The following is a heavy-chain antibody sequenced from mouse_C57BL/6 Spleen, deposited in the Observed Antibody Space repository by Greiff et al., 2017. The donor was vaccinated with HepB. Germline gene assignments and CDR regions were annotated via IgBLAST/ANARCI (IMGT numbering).Heavy chain of an antibody. CDR2: ISGGGGNT. D-gene: IGHD2-5*01. CDR3: ARPAYYSSYWYFDV. CDR1: GFTFSSYT. J-gene: IGHJ1*03. V-gene: IGHV5-9*01. Sequence: EVKLVESGGGLVKPGGSLKLSCAASGFTFSSYTMSWVRQTPEKRLEWVATISGGGGNTYYPDSVKGRFTISRDNAKNTLYLQMSSLRSEDTALYYCARPAYYSSYWYFDVWGTGTTVTVSS.